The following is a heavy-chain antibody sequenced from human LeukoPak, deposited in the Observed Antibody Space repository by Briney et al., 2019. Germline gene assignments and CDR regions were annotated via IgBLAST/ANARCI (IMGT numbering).Heavy chain of an antibody. V-gene: IGHV1-18*01. J-gene: IGHJ4*02. Sequence: GASVKVSCKASGYTFTSYGISWLRQAPGQGLEWMGWISAYNGNTNYAQKLQGRVTMTTDTSTSTAYMELRSLRSDDTAVYYCARDSRSSAWGDFDYWGQGTLVTVSS. CDR2: ISAYNGNT. CDR1: GYTFTSYG. D-gene: IGHD6-19*01. CDR3: ARDSRSSAWGDFDY.